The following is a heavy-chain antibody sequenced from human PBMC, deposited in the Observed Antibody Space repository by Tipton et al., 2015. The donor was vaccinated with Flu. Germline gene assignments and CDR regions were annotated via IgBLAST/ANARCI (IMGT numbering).Heavy chain of an antibody. D-gene: IGHD3-22*01. CDR2: ISGSSDRI. CDR3: ARDPYYDSSHYAYYFDY. CDR1: GFIFSSHA. Sequence: SLRLSCAASGFIFSSHAMSWVRQAPGKGLEWVSSISGSSDRIYYADSVKGRFTISRDNSKNTLYLQMNSLRAEDTATYYCARDPYYDSSHYAYYFDYWGQGTLVTVSS. J-gene: IGHJ4*02. V-gene: IGHV3-23*01.